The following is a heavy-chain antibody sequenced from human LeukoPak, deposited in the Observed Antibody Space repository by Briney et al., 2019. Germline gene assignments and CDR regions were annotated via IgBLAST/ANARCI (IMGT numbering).Heavy chain of an antibody. D-gene: IGHD4-23*01. CDR2: DNVGGT. CDR1: GFTVSNNH. J-gene: IGHJ4*02. Sequence: GGSLRLSCVASGFTVSNNHVSWVRQAPGKGLEWVSLDNVGGTYYADSVKGRFTISRDHSENTLYLQMNSLRAEDTALYYCMGYGGNSFWGQGTLVTVPS. CDR3: MGYGGNSF. V-gene: IGHV3-66*01.